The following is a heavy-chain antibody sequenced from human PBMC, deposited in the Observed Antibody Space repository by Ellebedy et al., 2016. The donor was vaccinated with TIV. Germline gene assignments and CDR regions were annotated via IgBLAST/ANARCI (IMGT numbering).Heavy chain of an antibody. Sequence: PGGSLRLSCAASGFTVSSNYMSWVRQAPGKGLEWVSVIYSGGSTYYADSVKGRFTISRDNSKNTLYLQMNSLRAEDTAVYYCAREPRDPAICYGMDVWGQGTTVTVSS. J-gene: IGHJ6*02. CDR2: IYSGGST. CDR3: AREPRDPAICYGMDV. V-gene: IGHV3-53*01. CDR1: GFTVSSNY. D-gene: IGHD5-18*01.